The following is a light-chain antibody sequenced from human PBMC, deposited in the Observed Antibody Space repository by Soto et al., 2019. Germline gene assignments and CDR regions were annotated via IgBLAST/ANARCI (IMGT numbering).Light chain of an antibody. CDR3: SSYTSSSTLYG. Sequence: QSALTQPASVSGSPGQSVTISCTGTSSDVGGYNYVSWYQQHPGKAPKLMIYEVSYRPSGVSNRFSGSKSGNTASLTISGLQAEDEADSYCSSYTSSSTLYGFGTGTKLTVL. V-gene: IGLV2-14*01. CDR2: EVS. CDR1: SSDVGGYNY. J-gene: IGLJ1*01.